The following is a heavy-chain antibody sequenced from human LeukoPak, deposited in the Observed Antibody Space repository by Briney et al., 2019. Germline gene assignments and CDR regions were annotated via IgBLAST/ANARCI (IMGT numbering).Heavy chain of an antibody. CDR3: AKDSGVTMVRGVIYYFDY. D-gene: IGHD3-10*01. CDR2: ISGSGGST. CDR1: GFTFSSYA. V-gene: IGHV3-23*01. J-gene: IGHJ4*02. Sequence: GGSLRLSCAASGFTFSSYAMTWVRQAPGKGLEWVSAISGSGGSTYYADSVKGRFTISRDNSKNTLYLQMNSLRAEDTAVYYCAKDSGVTMVRGVIYYFDYWGKGTLVTVSS.